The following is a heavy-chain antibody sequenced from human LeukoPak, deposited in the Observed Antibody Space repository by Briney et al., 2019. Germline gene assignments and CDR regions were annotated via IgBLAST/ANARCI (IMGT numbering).Heavy chain of an antibody. CDR3: ARPTPHGRAV. CDR1: GGSISSSSHY. Sequence: SETLSLTCTVSGGSISSSSHYWGWIRQPPGKGLEWIGSIYYSGGTYYNPSLKSRVTISVDTSKNQFSLKLSSVTAADTAVYYCARPTPHGRAVWGKGTTVTVSS. J-gene: IGHJ6*04. V-gene: IGHV4-39*01. CDR2: IYYSGGT.